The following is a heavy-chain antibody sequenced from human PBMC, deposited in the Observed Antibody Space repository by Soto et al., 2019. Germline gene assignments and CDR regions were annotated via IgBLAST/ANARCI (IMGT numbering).Heavy chain of an antibody. D-gene: IGHD6-25*01. CDR1: GESVSSGYYY. Sequence: QVQLQESGPGLVKPSETLSLTCNVSGESVSSGYYYWNWIRQPPVKGLEWIGSFHSSVRTNYNPSLTLRVSMSLDTYKNQSSLSLRSVGAADTAIYYCARVVRCTRSGCDDLAMDVWGQGTTVTV. CDR2: FHSSVRT. V-gene: IGHV4-61*01. CDR3: ARVVRCTRSGCDDLAMDV. J-gene: IGHJ6*02.